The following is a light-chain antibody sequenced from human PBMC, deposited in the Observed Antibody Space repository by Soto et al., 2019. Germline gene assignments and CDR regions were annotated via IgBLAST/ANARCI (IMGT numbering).Light chain of an antibody. CDR3: QQYNSYSRGT. V-gene: IGKV1-5*03. CDR1: QSISSW. Sequence: DIQMTQSPSTLSASVGDRVTITCRASQSISSWLAWYQQKPGKAPKLLIYKASSLESGVPSRFSGSGSGTEFTLTISSLQPDDFATYYCQQYNSYSRGTFGQGTKVAIK. J-gene: IGKJ1*01. CDR2: KAS.